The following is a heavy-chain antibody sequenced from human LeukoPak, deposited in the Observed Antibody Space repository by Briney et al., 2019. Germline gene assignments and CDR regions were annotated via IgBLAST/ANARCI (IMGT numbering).Heavy chain of an antibody. Sequence: GGCLRLSCAASGFTFSSYSMNWVRQAPGKGLEWVSSISSSSTYIYYADSVKGRFTISRDNAKNSLYLQMNSLRAEDTAVYYCATEMFRGAYWGQGTLVTVSS. V-gene: IGHV3-21*01. CDR1: GFTFSSYS. CDR2: ISSSSTYI. D-gene: IGHD3-10*01. CDR3: ATEMFRGAY. J-gene: IGHJ4*02.